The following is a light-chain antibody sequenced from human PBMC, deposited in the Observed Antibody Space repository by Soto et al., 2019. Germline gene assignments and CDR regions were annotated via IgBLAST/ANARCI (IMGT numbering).Light chain of an antibody. CDR3: QEYNSYPVS. CDR2: DAS. V-gene: IGKV1-5*01. Sequence: DIQVTQPPATLSAFVGDRVTISCRARQSIGTWLAWYQQKPGKAPKLLIYDASTLESGVPSRFSGSGSGTEFTLTISSLQPEDVATYYCQEYNSYPVSFGQGTRLDI. J-gene: IGKJ5*01. CDR1: QSIGTW.